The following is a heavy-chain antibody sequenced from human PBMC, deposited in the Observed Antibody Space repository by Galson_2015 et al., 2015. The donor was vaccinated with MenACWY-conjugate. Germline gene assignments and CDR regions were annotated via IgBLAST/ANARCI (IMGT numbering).Heavy chain of an antibody. CDR2: ISANNNNT. CDR1: GYTFTSHD. Sequence: SVKVSCKASGYTFTSHDITWVRQAPGQGLEWMGRISANNNNTSYAQKVEGRVTMTTDTSTTTAYMELRSLSSDDTAVYYCARDYSVWRGGFRRRGSRHFDLWGQGTLVTVSS. CDR3: ARDYSVWRGGFRRRGSRHFDL. D-gene: IGHD3-3*01. V-gene: IGHV1-18*04. J-gene: IGHJ4*02.